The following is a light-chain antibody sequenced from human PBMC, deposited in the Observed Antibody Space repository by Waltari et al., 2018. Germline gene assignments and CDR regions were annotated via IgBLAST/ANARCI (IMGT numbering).Light chain of an antibody. CDR3: QMYVRLPVT. CDR1: QSVGRS. V-gene: IGKV3-20*01. Sequence: EIVLTQSPGNLTSSPGARVTLSCRASQSVGRSLAWYQQRPGQAPRLLIYDAFTRATGVADRCSGSGSGTDFSLTISRLDPEDFAVYYCQMYVRLPVTFGQGTKVEIK. J-gene: IGKJ1*01. CDR2: DAF.